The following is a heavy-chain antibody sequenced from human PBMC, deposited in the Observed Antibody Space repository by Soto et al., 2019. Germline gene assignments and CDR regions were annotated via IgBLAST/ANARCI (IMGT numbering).Heavy chain of an antibody. Sequence: GASVKVSCKASGYTFTSYYMHWVRQAPGQGLEWMGIINPSGGSTSYAQKFQGRVTMTRDTSTSTVYMELSSLRSGDTAVYYCARDRRTAYGMDVWGQGTTVTVSS. D-gene: IGHD5-18*01. J-gene: IGHJ6*02. CDR2: INPSGGST. CDR1: GYTFTSYY. V-gene: IGHV1-46*01. CDR3: ARDRRTAYGMDV.